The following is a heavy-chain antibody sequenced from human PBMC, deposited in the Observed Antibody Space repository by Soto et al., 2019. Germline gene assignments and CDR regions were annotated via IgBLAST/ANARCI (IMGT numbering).Heavy chain of an antibody. CDR2: ISYDGSNK. Sequence: QMQLVESGGGVVQPGRSLRLSCAASGFTFSSYGMHWVRQAPGKGLEWVAVISYDGSNKYYADSVKGRFTISRDNSKNTLYLQMNGLRAEDTAVYYCAKGLAWYGMDVWGQGTTVTVSS. CDR3: AKGLAWYGMDV. CDR1: GFTFSSYG. J-gene: IGHJ6*02. V-gene: IGHV3-30*18.